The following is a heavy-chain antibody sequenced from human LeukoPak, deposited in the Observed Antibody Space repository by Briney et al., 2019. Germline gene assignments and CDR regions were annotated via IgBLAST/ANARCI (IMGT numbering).Heavy chain of an antibody. Sequence: SETLSLTCTVSGVSISRGDYYWRWIRQPPGKGLEWIAYMYYSGSTYYNPSLKSQVTMSADTSKNQLSLKLSSVTAADTAVYYCARPYYYDSRIDPWGQGSLVTVSS. J-gene: IGHJ5*02. V-gene: IGHV4-30-4*01. CDR2: MYYSGST. CDR3: ARPYYYDSRIDP. D-gene: IGHD3-22*01. CDR1: GVSISRGDYY.